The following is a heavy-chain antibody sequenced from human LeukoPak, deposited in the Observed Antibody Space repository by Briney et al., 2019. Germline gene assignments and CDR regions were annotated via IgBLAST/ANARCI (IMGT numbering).Heavy chain of an antibody. J-gene: IGHJ4*02. D-gene: IGHD4-17*01. Sequence: PSQTLSLTCTVSGDSISSGGYYWSWIRQHPGKGLEWIGYIYYSGSTYYNPSLKSRVTISVDTSKNQFSLKLSSVTAADTAVYYCARDLPGGYGDYFDYWDQGTLVTVSS. CDR3: ARDLPGGYGDYFDY. CDR1: GDSISSGGYY. CDR2: IYYSGST. V-gene: IGHV4-31*03.